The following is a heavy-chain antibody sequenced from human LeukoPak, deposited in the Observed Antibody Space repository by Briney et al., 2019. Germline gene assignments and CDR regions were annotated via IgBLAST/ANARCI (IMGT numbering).Heavy chain of an antibody. J-gene: IGHJ4*02. CDR1: GDSVSSNSAA. Sequence: SQTLSLTCAISGDSVSSNSAAWNWIRQSPSRGLGWLGRTYYRSKWYNDYAVSVKSRITINPDTSKNQFSLQLNSVTPEDTAVYYCAREEESSGWSFYYFDYWGQGTLVTVSS. CDR2: TYYRSKWYN. D-gene: IGHD6-19*01. CDR3: AREEESSGWSFYYFDY. V-gene: IGHV6-1*01.